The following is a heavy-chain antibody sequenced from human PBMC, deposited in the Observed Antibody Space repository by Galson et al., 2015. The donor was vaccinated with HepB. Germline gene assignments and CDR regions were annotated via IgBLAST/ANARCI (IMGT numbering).Heavy chain of an antibody. CDR1: GFTFSSYA. J-gene: IGHJ4*02. D-gene: IGHD2-15*01. V-gene: IGHV3-23*01. CDR3: AKANRGSSYYSWYDY. Sequence: SLRLSCAASGFTFSSYAMSWVRQAPGKGLEWVSAISGSGGSTYYAGSVKGWFTISRDNSMNTLYLQMNSLRAEDTAVYSCAKANRGSSYYSWYDYWDQGTLVTVSS. CDR2: ISGSGGST.